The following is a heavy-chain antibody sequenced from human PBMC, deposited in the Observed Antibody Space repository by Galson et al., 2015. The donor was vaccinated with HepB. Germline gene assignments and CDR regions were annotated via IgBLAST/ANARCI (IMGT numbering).Heavy chain of an antibody. D-gene: IGHD3-10*01. CDR2: IYPGDSDT. CDR1: GYSYITYW. CDR3: ARTYYYGSGSYMVFDY. V-gene: IGHV5-51*01. J-gene: IGHJ4*02. Sequence: QSGAEVTKPGESLKISCKGSGYSYITYWIGWVRQTPGKGLEWMGIIYPGDSDTRYSPSFQGQVTISADKSISTAYLQWSSLEASDTAMYYCARTYYYGSGSYMVFDYWGQGTLVTVSS.